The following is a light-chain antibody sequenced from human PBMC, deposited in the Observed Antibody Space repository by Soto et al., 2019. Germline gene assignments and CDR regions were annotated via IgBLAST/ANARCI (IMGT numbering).Light chain of an antibody. CDR2: SNN. J-gene: IGLJ3*02. CDR1: SSNIGSNT. V-gene: IGLV1-44*01. Sequence: QSVLTQPPSASGTPGQRVTSSCSGSSSNIGSNTVNWYQQLPGTAPKLLIYSNNQRPSGVPDRFSVSKSGTSASLAISGLQSEDEADYYCAAWDDSLNGPVFGGGTKLTVL. CDR3: AAWDDSLNGPV.